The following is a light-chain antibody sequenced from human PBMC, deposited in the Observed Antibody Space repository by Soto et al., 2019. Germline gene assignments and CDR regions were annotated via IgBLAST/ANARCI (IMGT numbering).Light chain of an antibody. CDR2: GAS. J-gene: IGKJ2*01. CDR3: QQYGSSPYT. V-gene: IGKV3-20*01. Sequence: EIVLTQSLGTLPLSPGERATLSCRASQSVSSSYLAWYQQKPGQAPRLLIYGASSRATGIPGRFSGSGSGTDFTLTISRLEPEDFAVYYCQQYGSSPYTFGQGTKVDIK. CDR1: QSVSSSY.